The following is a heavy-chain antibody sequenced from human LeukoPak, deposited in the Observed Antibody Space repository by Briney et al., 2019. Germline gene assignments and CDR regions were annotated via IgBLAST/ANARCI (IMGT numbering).Heavy chain of an antibody. CDR1: GYSISSGYY. J-gene: IGHJ5*02. Sequence: SEALSLTCTVSGYSISSGYYWGWIRQPPGKGLEWIGSFYRSGTTYYNPSLRSRVTISVDTSKNQFSLKLSSVTAGDTAVYYCARVILRGRFDPWGQGTLVTVSS. V-gene: IGHV4-38-2*02. D-gene: IGHD2-21*01. CDR2: FYRSGTT. CDR3: ARVILRGRFDP.